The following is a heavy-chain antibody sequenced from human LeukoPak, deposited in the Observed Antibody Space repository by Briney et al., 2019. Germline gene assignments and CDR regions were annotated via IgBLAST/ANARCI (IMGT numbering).Heavy chain of an antibody. Sequence: ETLSLTCTVSGGSISSSSYYWGWVRQAPGRGLEWVANIKQDGSAKFYVDSLKGRFTISRDNSKNSLFLQMNRLRVEDTAMYYCTRLSAMLRGPEPIYYFDSWGQGTLVTVSS. J-gene: IGHJ4*02. V-gene: IGHV3-7*01. D-gene: IGHD1-14*01. CDR3: TRLSAMLRGPEPIYYFDS. CDR2: IKQDGSAK. CDR1: GGSISSSSYY.